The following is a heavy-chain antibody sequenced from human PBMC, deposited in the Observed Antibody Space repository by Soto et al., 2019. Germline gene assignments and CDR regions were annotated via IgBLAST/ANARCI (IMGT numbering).Heavy chain of an antibody. Sequence: ASVKVSCKASGYTLTGYYMHWVRQAPGQGLEWMGWINPNSGGTNYAQKFQGWVTMTRDTSISTAYMELSRLRSDDTAVYYCARAYYDSSGLDVWGQGTTVTVSS. J-gene: IGHJ6*02. CDR1: GYTLTGYY. CDR2: INPNSGGT. V-gene: IGHV1-2*04. D-gene: IGHD3-22*01. CDR3: ARAYYDSSGLDV.